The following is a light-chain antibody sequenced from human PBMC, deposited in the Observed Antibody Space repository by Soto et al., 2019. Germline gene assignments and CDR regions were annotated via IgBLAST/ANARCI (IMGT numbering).Light chain of an antibody. CDR2: QNN. CDR1: SSNIGAGYD. V-gene: IGLV1-40*01. Sequence: QSVLTQPPSVSGAPGQRVTISCTGSSSNIGAGYDVHWYENIPGTAPKLLIYQNNNRPSGVSNRFSGSKSGNTASLTISGLQAEDETDYYCSSYSSSSTRYVFGTGTKLTVL. J-gene: IGLJ1*01. CDR3: SSYSSSSTRYV.